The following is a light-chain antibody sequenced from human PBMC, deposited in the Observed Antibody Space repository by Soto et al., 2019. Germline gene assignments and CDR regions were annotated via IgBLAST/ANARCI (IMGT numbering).Light chain of an antibody. V-gene: IGLV1-40*01. CDR3: QSYDSSLSGHVV. CDR2: GNS. J-gene: IGLJ2*01. Sequence: QSVLTQPPSVSGAPGQRVTISCTGRSSNIGAGYDVHWYQQLPGTAPKLLIYGNSKRPSGVPDRFSGSKSGTSASLAITGLQAEDDADFYCQSYDSSLSGHVVFGGGTKLTVL. CDR1: SSNIGAGYD.